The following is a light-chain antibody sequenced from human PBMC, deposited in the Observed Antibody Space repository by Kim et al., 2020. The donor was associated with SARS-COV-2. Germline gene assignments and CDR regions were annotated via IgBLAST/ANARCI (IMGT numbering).Light chain of an antibody. CDR2: DAS. Sequence: ATASMSPGERAPLSCRASQSVSRHLAWYQQKPGQAPRLLIYDASTRSTAIPARFSGSGSGTDFTLAISSLEPEDFAVYYFQQRDTLGQGTRLE. CDR3: QQRDT. J-gene: IGKJ5*01. V-gene: IGKV3-11*01. CDR1: QSVSRH.